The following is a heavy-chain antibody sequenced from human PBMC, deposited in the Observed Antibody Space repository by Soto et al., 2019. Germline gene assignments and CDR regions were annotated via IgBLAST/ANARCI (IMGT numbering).Heavy chain of an antibody. Sequence: EVQLVESGGGLVKPGGSLRLSCAAPGFTFSSYSMNWVRQAPGKGLEWVSSISSSSSYIYYADSVKGRFTISRDNAKNSLYPQMTSLRAEDTAVYYCARDPPLEYGSGSPLFDYWGQGTLVTVSS. V-gene: IGHV3-21*01. D-gene: IGHD3-10*01. CDR1: GFTFSSYS. CDR2: ISSSSSYI. J-gene: IGHJ4*02. CDR3: ARDPPLEYGSGSPLFDY.